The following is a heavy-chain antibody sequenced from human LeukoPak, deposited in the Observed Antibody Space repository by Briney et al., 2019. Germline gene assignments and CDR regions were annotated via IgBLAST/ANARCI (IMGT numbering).Heavy chain of an antibody. Sequence: GGSLRLSCAASGFTFSDYYMSWIRQAPGKGLEWVSYISSSGSTIYYADSVKGRFTISRDNAKNSLYLQMNSLKTEDTAVYYCTTGQIVATNMRWGIDYWGQGTLVTVSS. CDR1: GFTFSDYY. CDR2: ISSSGSTI. CDR3: TTGQIVATNMRWGIDY. D-gene: IGHD5-12*01. V-gene: IGHV3-11*01. J-gene: IGHJ4*02.